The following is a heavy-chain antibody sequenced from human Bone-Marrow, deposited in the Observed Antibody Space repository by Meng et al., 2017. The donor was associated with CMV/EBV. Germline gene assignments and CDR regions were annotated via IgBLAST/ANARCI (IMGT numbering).Heavy chain of an antibody. CDR3: ASIRGYWGYFDY. Sequence: GGSLRLSCAASGFTFSSYSMNWVRQAPGKGLEWVSSISSSSSYIYYADSVKGRFTISRDNAKNSLYLQMNSLRAEDTAVYYCASIRGYWGYFDYWGQGTLVTASS. CDR1: GFTFSSYS. J-gene: IGHJ4*02. V-gene: IGHV3-21*01. D-gene: IGHD7-27*01. CDR2: ISSSSSYI.